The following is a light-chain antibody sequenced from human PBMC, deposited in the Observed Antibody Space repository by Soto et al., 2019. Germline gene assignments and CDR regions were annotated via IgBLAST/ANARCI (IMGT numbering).Light chain of an antibody. CDR2: QDT. Sequence: SYELTQPPSMSVSPGQTAVITCSGDALPRQYVYWFKQKPGQAPVLVIYQDTRRPPTIPARFSGSASGTTVSLTISGVQADDEAEYYSQSADTSGNIEVFGPGTKVTVL. V-gene: IGLV3-25*02. CDR1: ALPRQY. J-gene: IGLJ1*01. CDR3: QSADTSGNIEV.